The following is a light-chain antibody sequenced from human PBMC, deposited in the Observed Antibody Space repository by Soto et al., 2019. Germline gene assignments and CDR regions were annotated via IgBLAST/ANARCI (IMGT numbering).Light chain of an antibody. V-gene: IGLV2-14*01. J-gene: IGLJ1*01. CDR3: SSYTDSSNYV. CDR2: QVT. CDR1: SSDLAIYNY. Sequence: QSVLTQPASVSGSPGXXXXXXXTGTSSDLAIYNYVSWYQQQPGKAPKLMIYQVTNRPSGVSNRFSGSRSGNTASLTISGLQAEDEADYYCSSYTDSSNYVFGTGTKVTVL.